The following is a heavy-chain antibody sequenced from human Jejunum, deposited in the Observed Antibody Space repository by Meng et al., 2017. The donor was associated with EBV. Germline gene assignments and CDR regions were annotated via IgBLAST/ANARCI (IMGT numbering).Heavy chain of an antibody. V-gene: IGHV1-8*01. Sequence: VPCGAXVKKPGVSDTVSCKASGYTFTSYDINWVRQATGQGLEWMGWMTPNSGNTGYAQKFQGRVTMTRNTSISTAYMELSSLRSEDTAVYYCARGRVWGSYQDYWGQGTLVTVSS. J-gene: IGHJ4*02. CDR2: MTPNSGNT. D-gene: IGHD3-16*02. CDR1: GYTFTSYD. CDR3: ARGRVWGSYQDY.